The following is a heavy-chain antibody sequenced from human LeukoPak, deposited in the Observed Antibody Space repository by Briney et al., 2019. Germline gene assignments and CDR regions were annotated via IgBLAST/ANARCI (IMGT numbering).Heavy chain of an antibody. CDR1: GFTFDDYA. D-gene: IGHD1-26*01. CDR2: ISWDGGST. J-gene: IGHJ6*03. Sequence: PGGSLRLPCAASGFTFDDYAMHWVRHAPGKGLEWVSLISWDGGSTYYADSVKGRFTISRDNSKNSLYLQMNSLRAEDTALYYCAKDMGADYYYYMDVWGKGTTVTVSS. CDR3: AKDMGADYYYYMDV. V-gene: IGHV3-43D*03.